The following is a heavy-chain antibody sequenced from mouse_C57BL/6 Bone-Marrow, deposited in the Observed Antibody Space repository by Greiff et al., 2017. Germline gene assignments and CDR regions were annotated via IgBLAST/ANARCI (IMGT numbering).Heavy chain of an antibody. CDR3: ASDGSRFAY. CDR2: IYSRSGNT. V-gene: IGHV1-81*01. D-gene: IGHD1-1*01. Sequence: VPPPPSGAEVGGPGASGELSCKAFCFPFTSSGISWVKERTGQGLEWIGEIYSRSGNTYYNEKFKGKATLTADKSSSTAYMELRSLTSEDSAVYFCASDGSRFAYWGQGTLVTVSA. CDR1: CFPFTSSG. J-gene: IGHJ3*01.